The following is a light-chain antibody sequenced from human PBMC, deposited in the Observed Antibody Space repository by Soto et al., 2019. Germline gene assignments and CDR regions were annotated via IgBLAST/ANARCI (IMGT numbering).Light chain of an antibody. J-gene: IGLJ3*02. Sequence: QLVLTQPPSVSGAPGQVVTISCTGSNSNIGAGRDVHWYQQLPGTAPKLLIHNNNNRPSGVPDRFSGSRSGTSASLAITGLQTEDEADYYCQSYDNSGAVFGGGTKLTVL. CDR2: NNN. CDR3: QSYDNSGAV. V-gene: IGLV1-40*01. CDR1: NSNIGAGRD.